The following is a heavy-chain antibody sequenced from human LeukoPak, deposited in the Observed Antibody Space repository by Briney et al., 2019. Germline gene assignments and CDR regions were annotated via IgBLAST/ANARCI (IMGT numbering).Heavy chain of an antibody. V-gene: IGHV3-48*03. D-gene: IGHD5-12*01. CDR2: ISSSGSTI. CDR1: GFTFSSYE. CDR3: ARSTVATNFDY. J-gene: IGHJ4*02. Sequence: QPGGSLRLSCAASGFTFSSYENNWVRQAPGKGLEWVSYISSSGSTIYYADSVKGRFTISRDNAKNSLYLQMNSLRAEDTAAYYCARSTVATNFDYWGQGTLVTVSS.